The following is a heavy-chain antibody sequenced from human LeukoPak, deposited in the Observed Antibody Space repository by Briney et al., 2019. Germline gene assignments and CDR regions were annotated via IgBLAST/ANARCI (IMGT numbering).Heavy chain of an antibody. Sequence: SETLSLTCAVYGGSFSGYYWSWIRQPPGKGLEWIGEINHSGSTNYNPSLKSRVTISVDTSKNQFSLKLSSVTAADTAVYYCARHSSSWYEGPHYYYGMDVWGQGTTVTVSS. CDR1: GGSFSGYY. CDR2: INHSGST. CDR3: ARHSSSWYEGPHYYYGMDV. D-gene: IGHD6-13*01. J-gene: IGHJ6*02. V-gene: IGHV4-34*01.